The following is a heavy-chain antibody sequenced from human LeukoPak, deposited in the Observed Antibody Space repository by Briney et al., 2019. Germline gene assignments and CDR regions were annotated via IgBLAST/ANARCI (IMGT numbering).Heavy chain of an antibody. CDR3: ARDATDAAYTPMNDY. J-gene: IGHJ4*02. Sequence: ASVKVSCKASGYTFTGYYMHWVRQAPGQGLEWMGWINPNSGGTNYAQKFQGRVTMTRDTSISTAYMELSRLRSDDTAVYYCARDATDAAYTPMNDYWGQGTLVTVSS. D-gene: IGHD2-15*01. CDR2: INPNSGGT. CDR1: GYTFTGYY. V-gene: IGHV1-2*02.